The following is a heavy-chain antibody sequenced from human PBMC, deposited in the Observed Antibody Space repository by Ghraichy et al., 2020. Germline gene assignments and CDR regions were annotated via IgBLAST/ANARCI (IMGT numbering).Heavy chain of an antibody. CDR1: GFTFSSYG. Sequence: LSLTCAASGFTFSSYGMHWVRQAPGKGLEWVAVISYDGSNKYYADSVKGRFTISRDNSKNTLYLQMNSLRAEDTAVYYCARKYYYGSGTNFDYWGQGTLVTVSS. J-gene: IGHJ4*02. CDR3: ARKYYYGSGTNFDY. V-gene: IGHV3-30*03. D-gene: IGHD3-10*01. CDR2: ISYDGSNK.